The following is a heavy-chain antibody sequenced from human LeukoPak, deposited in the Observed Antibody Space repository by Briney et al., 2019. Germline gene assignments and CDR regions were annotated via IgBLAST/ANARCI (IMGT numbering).Heavy chain of an antibody. CDR2: INTNTGNP. CDR3: AGGGIVVVMDDAFDI. Sequence: GASVKVSCKASGYTFTSYAMNWVRQAPGQGLGWMGWINTNTGNPTYAQGFTGRFVFSLDTSVSTAYLQISSLKAEDTAVYYCAGGGIVVVMDDAFDIWGQGTMVTVSS. V-gene: IGHV7-4-1*02. CDR1: GYTFTSYA. D-gene: IGHD3-22*01. J-gene: IGHJ3*02.